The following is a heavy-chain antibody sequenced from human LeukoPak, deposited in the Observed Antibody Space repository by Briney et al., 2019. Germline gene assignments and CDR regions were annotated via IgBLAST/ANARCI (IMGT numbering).Heavy chain of an antibody. D-gene: IGHD2-15*01. CDR1: GGSISSYY. CDR2: IYYSGST. Sequence: SETLSLTCTVSGGSISSYYWSWIRQPPGKGLEWIGYIYYSGSTNYNPSLKSRVTISVDTSKNQFPLKLSSVTAADTAVYYCAREGYCSGGSCYGWFDPWGQGTLVTVSS. CDR3: AREGYCSGGSCYGWFDP. V-gene: IGHV4-59*01. J-gene: IGHJ5*02.